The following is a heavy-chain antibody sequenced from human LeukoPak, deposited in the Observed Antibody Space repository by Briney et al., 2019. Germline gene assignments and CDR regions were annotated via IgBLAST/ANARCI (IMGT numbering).Heavy chain of an antibody. CDR1: GFTFSSYA. CDR3: AKALKVGATTGCDY. Sequence: GGSLRLSCAASGFTFSSYAMSWVRQAPGKGLVWVSAISGSGGSTYYADSVKGRFTISRDNSKNTLYLQMNSLRAEDTAVYYCAKALKVGATTGCDYWGQGTLVTVSS. V-gene: IGHV3-23*01. J-gene: IGHJ4*02. D-gene: IGHD1-26*01. CDR2: ISGSGGST.